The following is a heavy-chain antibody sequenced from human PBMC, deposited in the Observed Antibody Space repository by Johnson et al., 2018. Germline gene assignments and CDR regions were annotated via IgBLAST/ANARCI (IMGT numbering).Heavy chain of an antibody. Sequence: QVQLQESGPGLVKPSESLSLTCTVSGGSITDDYWIWIRQPPGKGLEWIGYISYSGNTKYNHSLDSRVTLSVDTSKTQFSLGRSSVTAADTAIDYCAKAVGSGYDDMDVWGKGTTVTVSS. V-gene: IGHV4-59*01. CDR1: GGSITDDY. CDR2: ISYSGNT. D-gene: IGHD1-26*01. J-gene: IGHJ6*03. CDR3: AKAVGSGYDDMDV.